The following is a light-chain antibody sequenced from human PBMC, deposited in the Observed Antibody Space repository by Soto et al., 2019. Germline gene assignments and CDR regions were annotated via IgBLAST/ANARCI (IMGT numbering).Light chain of an antibody. CDR1: NIGDQS. J-gene: IGLJ1*01. CDR2: DDS. Sequence: SYVLTQPPSVSVAPGQTARIACGGNNIGDQSVHWYQLKPGQAPVVVVYDDSDRPSGIPERFSGSNSGNTATLTINRVEAGDEADYYCQLWDGRSDHFVFGTGTKVTVL. CDR3: QLWDGRSDHFV. V-gene: IGLV3-21*02.